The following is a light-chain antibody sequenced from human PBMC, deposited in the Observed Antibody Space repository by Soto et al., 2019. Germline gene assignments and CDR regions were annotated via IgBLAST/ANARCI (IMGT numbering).Light chain of an antibody. CDR3: SSYTSSSTLVV. CDR2: EVN. V-gene: IGLV2-14*01. CDR1: SSDVGGYNY. J-gene: IGLJ2*01. Sequence: QSALTQPASVSGSPGQSITISCTGTSSDVGGYNYVSWYQQHPGKAPKLMIYEVNNRPSGVSIRFSGSKSGNTASLTISGLQAEDEADYYCSSYTSSSTLVVFGGGTQVTVL.